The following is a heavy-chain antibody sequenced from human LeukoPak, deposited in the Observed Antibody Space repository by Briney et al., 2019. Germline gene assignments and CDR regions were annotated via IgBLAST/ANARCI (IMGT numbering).Heavy chain of an antibody. V-gene: IGHV1-18*01. D-gene: IGHD1-1*01. J-gene: IGHJ4*02. Sequence: GASVKVSCKASGYIFTSYGISWVRQAPGQGLEWVGWISGYNDNAHYAQKLQGRVTMTRETSTSTVYMELRSLSSDDTAIYNCARDGNDVMDYWGQGTQVTVSS. CDR1: GYIFTSYG. CDR2: ISGYNDNA. CDR3: ARDGNDVMDY.